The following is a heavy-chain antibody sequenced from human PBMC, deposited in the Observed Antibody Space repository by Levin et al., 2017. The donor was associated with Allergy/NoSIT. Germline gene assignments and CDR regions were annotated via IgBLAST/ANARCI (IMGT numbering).Heavy chain of an antibody. CDR2: VSLSGNT. CDR1: GGSISPYS. V-gene: IGHV4-4*07. Sequence: GSLRLSCAVSGGSISPYSWTWIRQPAGRGLEYIGRVSLSGNTNYNPSLKSRVTVSLDTAKNQFSLRLTSLTAADTAVYYCAKCMWFAEPHYYYAVDLWGQGTAVIVSS. J-gene: IGHJ6*02. D-gene: IGHD3-10*01. CDR3: AKCMWFAEPHYYYAVDL.